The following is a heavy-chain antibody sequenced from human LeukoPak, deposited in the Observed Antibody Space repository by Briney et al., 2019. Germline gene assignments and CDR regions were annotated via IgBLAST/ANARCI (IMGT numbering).Heavy chain of an antibody. D-gene: IGHD3-22*01. CDR1: GGSISSYY. J-gene: IGHJ4*02. V-gene: IGHV4-59*01. CDR2: ICYTGST. Sequence: SETLSLTCTVSGGSISSYYWSWIRQPPRKGLELIGYICYTGSTNYNPSLKSRVTISIDTSKNHFSLQLSSVTAADTAVYYCARGRYDSSGYYYHYWGQGTLVTVSS. CDR3: ARGRYDSSGYYYHY.